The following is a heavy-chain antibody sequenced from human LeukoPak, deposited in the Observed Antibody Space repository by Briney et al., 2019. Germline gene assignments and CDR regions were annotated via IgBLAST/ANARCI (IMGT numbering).Heavy chain of an antibody. V-gene: IGHV5-51*01. J-gene: IGHJ4*02. CDR3: AIVSSDYYYKGVYYFDY. D-gene: IGHD3-22*01. CDR1: GNSFTYYW. Sequence: GESLKISCKGSGNSFTYYWIGWVRQMPGKGLEWMGIIYPGDSDTRYSPSFQGQVTISADKSISTAYLQWSSLKAPDTAMYYCAIVSSDYYYKGVYYFDYWGQGTLVTVSS. CDR2: IYPGDSDT.